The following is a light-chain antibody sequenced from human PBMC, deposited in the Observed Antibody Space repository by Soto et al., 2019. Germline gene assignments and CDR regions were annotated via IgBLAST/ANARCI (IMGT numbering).Light chain of an antibody. Sequence: DIQMTQSPSSLSASVGDRVTITCRASQSIGNLLHWFQQKPGEAPKLLIYIASSLQSGVPSRFSGSGSGTDFTLTINSLQPEDFATYYWQQGYNHPLTFGQGTRLE. CDR3: QQGYNHPLT. CDR2: IAS. CDR1: QSIGNL. V-gene: IGKV1-39*01. J-gene: IGKJ5*01.